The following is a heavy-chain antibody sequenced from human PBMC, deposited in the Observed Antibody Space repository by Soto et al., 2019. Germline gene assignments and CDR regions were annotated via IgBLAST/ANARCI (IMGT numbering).Heavy chain of an antibody. Sequence: QVQLVQSGAEVKKPGSSVKVSCKASGGTFSSYAISWVRQAPGQGLEWMGGIIPIFGTANYAQKFQGRVTITADKSTSTAYMELSSLRSEDTAVYYCARLRSLEWLQLQNYYYYGMDVWGQGTTVTVSS. V-gene: IGHV1-69*06. J-gene: IGHJ6*02. CDR1: GGTFSSYA. D-gene: IGHD3-3*01. CDR3: ARLRSLEWLQLQNYYYYGMDV. CDR2: IIPIFGTA.